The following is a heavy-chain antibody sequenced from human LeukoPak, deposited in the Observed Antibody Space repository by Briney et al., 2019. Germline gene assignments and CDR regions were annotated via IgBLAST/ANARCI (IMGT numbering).Heavy chain of an antibody. D-gene: IGHD2-2*01. CDR3: ARGGSYQLLSDAFDI. J-gene: IGHJ3*02. CDR2: IYHSGST. Sequence: SETLSLTCAVSGGSISSDGCFWSWIRQPPGKGLEWIGYIYHSGSTYYNPSPKSRVTISIDRSKNQFSLKVSSVTAADTAVYYCARGGSYQLLSDAFDIWGQGTMVTVSS. V-gene: IGHV4-30-2*01. CDR1: GGSISSDGCF.